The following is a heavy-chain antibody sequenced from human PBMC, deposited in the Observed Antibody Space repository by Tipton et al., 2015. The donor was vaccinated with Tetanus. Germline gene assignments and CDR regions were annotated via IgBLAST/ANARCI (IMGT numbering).Heavy chain of an antibody. V-gene: IGHV3-30-3*01. CDR3: ASSTVTR. D-gene: IGHD4-17*01. Sequence: LRLSCAASGFAFRPYTFHWVRQAPGKGLEWVALISYDGITNYYADSVKGRFTISRDNAKNSLYLQMSSLRREDTAVYYCASSTVTRWGPGTLVSVSS. CDR1: GFAFRPYT. J-gene: IGHJ4*02. CDR2: ISYDGITN.